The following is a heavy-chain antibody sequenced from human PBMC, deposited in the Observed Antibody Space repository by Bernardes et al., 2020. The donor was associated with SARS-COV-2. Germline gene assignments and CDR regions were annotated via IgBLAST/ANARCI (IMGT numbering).Heavy chain of an antibody. CDR1: GGSISSGNYY. D-gene: IGHD2-21*01. CDR3: ARNVI. J-gene: IGHJ4*02. CDR2: FYYTAST. V-gene: IGHV4-39*01. Sequence: SETLSLTCTVSGGSISSGNYYWGWIRQSPGKGLDWIGSFYYTASTYYTPSLKSRVTISRDTSKNQFSLNLSSVTAADTAVYYCARNVIRGQGTLVTVSS.